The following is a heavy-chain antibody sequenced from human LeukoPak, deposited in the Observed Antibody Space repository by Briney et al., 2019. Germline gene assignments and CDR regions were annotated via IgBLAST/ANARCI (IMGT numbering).Heavy chain of an antibody. CDR3: ALGGESWGYFDY. D-gene: IGHD3-16*01. V-gene: IGHV4-59*12. J-gene: IGHJ4*02. Sequence: SETLSLTCTVSGGSISSYYWSWIRQPPGKGLEWIGYIYYSGSTNYNPSLKSRVTISVDTSKNQFSLKLSSVTAADTAVYYCALGGESWGYFDYWGQGTLVTVSS. CDR1: GGSISSYY. CDR2: IYYSGST.